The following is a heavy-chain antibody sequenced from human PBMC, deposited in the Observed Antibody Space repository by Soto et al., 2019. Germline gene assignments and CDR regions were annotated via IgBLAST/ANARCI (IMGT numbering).Heavy chain of an antibody. V-gene: IGHV3-48*03. Sequence: PGGSLRLSCAASGFTFSSYEMNWVRQAPGKGLEWVSYISSSGSTIYYADSVKGRFTISRDNAKNSLYLQMNSLRAEDTAVYYCAREHDYGDYSYYFDYWGQGTLVTVSS. CDR1: GFTFSSYE. D-gene: IGHD4-17*01. CDR2: ISSSGSTI. CDR3: AREHDYGDYSYYFDY. J-gene: IGHJ4*02.